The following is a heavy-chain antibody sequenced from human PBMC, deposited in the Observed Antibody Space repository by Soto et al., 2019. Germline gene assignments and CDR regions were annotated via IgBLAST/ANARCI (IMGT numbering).Heavy chain of an antibody. Sequence: GWSLRLSCAASGFTFSSYAMSWVRQAPGKGLEWVSAISGSGGSTYYADSVKGRFTISRDNSKNTLYLQMNSLRAEDTAVYYCAKAQISTPDYYYYYGMDVWGQGTKVTVS. D-gene: IGHD2-2*01. J-gene: IGHJ6*02. CDR3: AKAQISTPDYYYYYGMDV. CDR1: GFTFSSYA. V-gene: IGHV3-23*01. CDR2: ISGSGGST.